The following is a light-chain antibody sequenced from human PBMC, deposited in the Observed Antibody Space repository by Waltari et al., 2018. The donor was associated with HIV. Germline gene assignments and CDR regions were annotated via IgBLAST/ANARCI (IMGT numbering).Light chain of an antibody. CDR1: QPVSDF. Sequence: IRMTQSPSSLSASTGDRVNIICRASQPVSDFVAWFRQRPGETPHFLIFGASTLHPGVPSRFSGRSSGTVFTLSVSCLQSEDFATFFCQQYYDYPWTFGPGT. CDR2: GAS. J-gene: IGKJ1*01. CDR3: QQYYDYPWT. V-gene: IGKV1-8*01.